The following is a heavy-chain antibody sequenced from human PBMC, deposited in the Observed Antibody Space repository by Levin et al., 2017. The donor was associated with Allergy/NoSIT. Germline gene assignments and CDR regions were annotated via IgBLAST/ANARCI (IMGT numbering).Heavy chain of an antibody. Sequence: LSLTCAASGFTFSSSSMNWVRQAPGKGLEWVSYISSSSSTIYYADSVKGRFTISRDNAKDSLYLQMNSLRDEDTAVYYCARSATLDYWGQGTLVTVSS. J-gene: IGHJ4*02. D-gene: IGHD6-25*01. CDR3: ARSATLDY. CDR2: ISSSSSTI. CDR1: GFTFSSSS. V-gene: IGHV3-48*02.